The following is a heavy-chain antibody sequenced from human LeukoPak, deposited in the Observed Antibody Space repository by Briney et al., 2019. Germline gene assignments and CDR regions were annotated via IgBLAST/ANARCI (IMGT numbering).Heavy chain of an antibody. Sequence: PSETLSLTCTVSGGSISSYYWSWIRQPPGKGLEWIGYIYYSGSTNYNPSLKSRVTISVDTSKNQFSLKLSSVTAADTAVYYCARHMRRPSFFDYWGQGTLVTVSS. CDR3: ARHMRRPSFFDY. J-gene: IGHJ4*02. V-gene: IGHV4-59*08. CDR1: GGSISSYY. CDR2: IYYSGST. D-gene: IGHD2-2*01.